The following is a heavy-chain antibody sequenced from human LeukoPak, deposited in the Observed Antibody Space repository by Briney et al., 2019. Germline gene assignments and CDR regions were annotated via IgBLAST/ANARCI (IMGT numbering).Heavy chain of an antibody. Sequence: GGSLRLSCAASGFTFSSYSMNWVRQAPGKGLEWVSYISSSSSTIYYADSVKGRFTISRDNAKNSLYLQMNSLRAEDTAVYYCAREDGYVRIDYWGQGTLVTVSS. CDR2: ISSSSSTI. D-gene: IGHD5-24*01. CDR1: GFTFSSYS. CDR3: AREDGYVRIDY. J-gene: IGHJ4*02. V-gene: IGHV3-48*01.